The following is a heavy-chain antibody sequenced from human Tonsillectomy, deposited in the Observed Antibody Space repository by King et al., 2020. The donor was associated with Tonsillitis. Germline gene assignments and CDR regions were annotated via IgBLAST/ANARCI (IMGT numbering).Heavy chain of an antibody. V-gene: IGHV4-34*01. CDR2: INHSGST. D-gene: IGHD6-6*01. CDR3: ARYRIAARSPAFDI. Sequence: VQLQQWGAGLLKPSETLSLTCAVYGGSFSGYYWSWIRQPPGKGLEWIGEINHSGSTNYNPSLKSRVTISVDTSKNQFSLKLSSVTAADTAVYYCARYRIAARSPAFDIWGQGTMVTVSS. J-gene: IGHJ3*02. CDR1: GGSFSGYY.